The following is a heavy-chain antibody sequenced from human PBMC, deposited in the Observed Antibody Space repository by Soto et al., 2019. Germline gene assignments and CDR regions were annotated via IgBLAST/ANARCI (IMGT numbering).Heavy chain of an antibody. CDR3: ARQEGHIEPMIGEFDF. CDR2: ISAYNGNT. J-gene: IGHJ4*02. Sequence: QVQLVQSGPEVKKPGASVMLSCKASGYTFTTYGVTWVRQAPGLGLEWMGWISAYNGNTNYAQKFHGRVTMTTDASANTAYLELRSRRSDDTAVYYCARQEGHIEPMIGEFDFWGQGTLVTVSS. CDR1: GYTFTTYG. V-gene: IGHV1-18*01. D-gene: IGHD3-10*02.